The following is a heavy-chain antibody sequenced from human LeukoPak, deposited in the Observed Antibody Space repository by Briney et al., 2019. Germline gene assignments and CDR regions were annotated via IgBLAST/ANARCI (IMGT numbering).Heavy chain of an antibody. D-gene: IGHD3-22*01. J-gene: IGHJ3*02. V-gene: IGHV3-9*03. CDR2: ISWNSGSR. Sequence: TGGSLRLSCAASGFTFDDYAMHWVRQAPGKGLEWVSGISWNSGSRVYADSVKGRFTISRDNAKNSLYLKMNSLRAEDMALYYCAKGRYYDSSDAFDIWGQGTMVTVSS. CDR3: AKGRYYDSSDAFDI. CDR1: GFTFDDYA.